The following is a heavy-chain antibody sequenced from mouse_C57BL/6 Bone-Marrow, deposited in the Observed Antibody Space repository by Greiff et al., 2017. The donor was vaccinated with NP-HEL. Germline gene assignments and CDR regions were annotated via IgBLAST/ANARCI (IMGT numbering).Heavy chain of an antibody. Sequence: DVMLVESGGGLVQPKGSLKLSCAASGFTFNTYAMHWVRQAPGKGLEWVARIRSKSSNYATYYADSVKDRFTISRDDSQSMLYLQMNNLKTEDTAMYYCVRDSYYYGSSDYAMDYWGQGTSVTVSS. D-gene: IGHD1-1*01. CDR1: GFTFNTYA. CDR3: VRDSYYYGSSDYAMDY. J-gene: IGHJ4*01. CDR2: IRSKSSNYAT. V-gene: IGHV10-3*01.